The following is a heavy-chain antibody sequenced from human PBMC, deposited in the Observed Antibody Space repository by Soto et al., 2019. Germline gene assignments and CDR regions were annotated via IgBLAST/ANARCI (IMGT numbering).Heavy chain of an antibody. Sequence: SVKVSCKASGGTFSSYAISWVRQAPGQGLEWMGGIIPIFGTANYAQKFQGRVTITADESTSTAYMELSILRSEDTAVYYCARGDSSGYYYGVDYYSGMDVWGQGTTVTVSS. D-gene: IGHD3-22*01. CDR1: GGTFSSYA. CDR3: ARGDSSGYYYGVDYYSGMDV. J-gene: IGHJ6*02. CDR2: IIPIFGTA. V-gene: IGHV1-69*13.